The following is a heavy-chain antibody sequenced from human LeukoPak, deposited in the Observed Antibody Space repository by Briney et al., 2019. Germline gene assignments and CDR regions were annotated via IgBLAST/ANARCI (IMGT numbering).Heavy chain of an antibody. D-gene: IGHD6-6*01. CDR2: IYTSGST. V-gene: IGHV4-61*02. CDR3: ARGGGREQLGYFDY. Sequence: PSETLSLTCTVSGGSISSGSYYWSWIRQPAGKGLEWIGRIYTSGSTNYNPSLKSRVTISVDTSKNQFSLKLSSVTAADTAVYYCARGGGREQLGYFDYWGQGTLVTVSS. J-gene: IGHJ4*02. CDR1: GGSISSGSYY.